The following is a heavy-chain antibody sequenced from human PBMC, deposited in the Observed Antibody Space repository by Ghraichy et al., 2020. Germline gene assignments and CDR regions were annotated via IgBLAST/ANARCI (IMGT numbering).Heavy chain of an antibody. D-gene: IGHD4-11*01. CDR1: EFDFGNFW. Sequence: GGSLRLSCAASEFDFGNFWMSWVRQAPGKGLEWVANINPDGSETHYVDSVKGRFTISRDNAKNFLFLQVNNLRVEDTAKYYCRVGHYGNYAWDQGTLVTVSS. V-gene: IGHV3-7*01. CDR3: RVGHYGNYA. CDR2: INPDGSET. J-gene: IGHJ5*02.